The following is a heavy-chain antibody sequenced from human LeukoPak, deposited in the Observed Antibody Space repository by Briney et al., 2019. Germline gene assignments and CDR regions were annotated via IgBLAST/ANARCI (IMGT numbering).Heavy chain of an antibody. J-gene: IGHJ4*02. CDR3: ARGKGQLVLFDY. V-gene: IGHV3-53*01. D-gene: IGHD6-6*01. Sequence: PGGSLRLSCAASGFTVSSNYMSWIRQAPGKGLEWVSVIYSGGSTYYADYVKGRFTISRDNSKNTLYLQMNGLRAEDTAVYYCARGKGQLVLFDYWGQGTLVTVSS. CDR1: GFTVSSNY. CDR2: IYSGGST.